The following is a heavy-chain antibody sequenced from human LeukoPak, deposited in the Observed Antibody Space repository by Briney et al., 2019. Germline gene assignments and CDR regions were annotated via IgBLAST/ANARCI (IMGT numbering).Heavy chain of an antibody. CDR3: ATGWLDH. D-gene: IGHD2-15*01. V-gene: IGHV3-7*03. Sequence: PGGSLRISCAASGFTFSNYWMSWVRQAPGKGLEWVANIKEDGSDKYYVDSVKGRFTISRDHAKDSLYLQMNSLRVEDTAVYYCATGWLDHWGQGALVTVFS. CDR1: GFTFSNYW. J-gene: IGHJ4*02. CDR2: IKEDGSDK.